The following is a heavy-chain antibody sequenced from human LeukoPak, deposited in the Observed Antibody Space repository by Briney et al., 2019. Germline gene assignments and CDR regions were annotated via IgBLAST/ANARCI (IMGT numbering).Heavy chain of an antibody. CDR2: ISSSSSTI. V-gene: IGHV3-48*01. J-gene: IGHJ6*02. Sequence: GGSLRLSCAASGFTFSSYSMNWVRQAPGKGLEWVSYISSSSSTIYYADSVKGRFTISRHNSKNTLYLQMNSLRAEDTAVYYCARASFLTKRGYSGYASSYYYGMDVWGQGTTVTVSS. CDR1: GFTFSSYS. D-gene: IGHD5-12*01. CDR3: ARASFLTKRGYSGYASSYYYGMDV.